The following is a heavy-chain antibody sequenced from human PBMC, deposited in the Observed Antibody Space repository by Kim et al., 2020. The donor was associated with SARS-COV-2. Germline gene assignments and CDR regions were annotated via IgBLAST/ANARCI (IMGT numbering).Heavy chain of an antibody. D-gene: IGHD1-1*01. V-gene: IGHV1-2*02. CDR3: ARTRRTSPPYYYMDV. Sequence: QKFQGRVTMTRDTSISTAYMELSRLRSDDTAVYYCARTRRTSPPYYYMDVWGKGTTVTVSS. J-gene: IGHJ6*03.